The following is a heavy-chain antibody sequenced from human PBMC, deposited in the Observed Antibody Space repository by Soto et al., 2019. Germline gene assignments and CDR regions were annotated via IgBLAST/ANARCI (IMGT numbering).Heavy chain of an antibody. CDR3: ARNTAVPNPIRSRYFFDY. D-gene: IGHD2-8*01. CDR2: VYYSGTT. J-gene: IGHJ4*02. V-gene: IGHV4-61*03. Sequence: PSETLSLTCSVSGDSVSNKTYYWSWIRQPPEERLEFMGYVYYSGTTNYNPSLKSLATIAVDLYKNHFSLILSSVTTAATALYYCARNTAVPNPIRSRYFFDYWGQGTLVTVSS. CDR1: GDSVSNKTYY.